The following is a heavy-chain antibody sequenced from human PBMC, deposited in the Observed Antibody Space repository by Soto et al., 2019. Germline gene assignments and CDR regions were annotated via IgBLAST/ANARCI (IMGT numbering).Heavy chain of an antibody. V-gene: IGHV2-5*02. Sequence: QITLKESGPPLVKPTQTLTLTCTFSGFSLSTSGVGVGWIRQPPGKALEWLALIYWDDDKRYSPSLKSRLTITKDTSKNQVVLTMTNMDPVDTATYYCAHLSLDQQLVEYWGQGTLVTVSS. D-gene: IGHD6-13*01. CDR1: GFSLSTSGVG. CDR2: IYWDDDK. J-gene: IGHJ4*02. CDR3: AHLSLDQQLVEY.